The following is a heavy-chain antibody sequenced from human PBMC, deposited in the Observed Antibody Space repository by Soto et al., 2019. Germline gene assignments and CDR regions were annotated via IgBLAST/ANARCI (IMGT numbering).Heavy chain of an antibody. Sequence: SETLSLTCAVSGGSISSSNWWSWVRQPPGKGLEWIGEIYHSGSTNYNPSLKSRVTISVDKSKNQFSLKLSSVTAADTAVYYCARDPGGDAAMENNSFDPWGQGTLVTVSS. V-gene: IGHV4-4*02. CDR1: GGSISSSNW. J-gene: IGHJ5*02. CDR3: ARDPGGDAAMENNSFDP. CDR2: IYHSGST. D-gene: IGHD2-21*02.